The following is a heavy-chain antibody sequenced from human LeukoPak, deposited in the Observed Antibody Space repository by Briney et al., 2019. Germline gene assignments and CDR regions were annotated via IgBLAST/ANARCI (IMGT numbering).Heavy chain of an antibody. CDR1: GFAVSHNY. CDR2: IYSGGST. V-gene: IGHV3-53*01. CDR3: ATRSLISPY. Sequence: GKSLRLSCAASGFAVSHNYMSWVRQAPGKGLEWVSCIYSGGSTDYADSVKGRFTISRDTSRNTLYLQMNSLRAEDTAVYYCATRSLISPYWGQGTLVTVSS. J-gene: IGHJ4*02. D-gene: IGHD3-3*02.